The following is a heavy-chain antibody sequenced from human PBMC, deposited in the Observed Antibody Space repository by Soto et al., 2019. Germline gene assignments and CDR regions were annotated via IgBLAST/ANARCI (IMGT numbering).Heavy chain of an antibody. Sequence: ASVKVSCKASGYTFTSYAMHWVRQAPGQRLEWMGWINAGNGNTKYSQKLQGRVTMTTDTSASTAYMELRSLRSDDTAVYYCARDCLMYSSGWYCAFDIWGQGTMVTVSS. D-gene: IGHD6-19*01. CDR1: GYTFTSYA. J-gene: IGHJ3*02. CDR3: ARDCLMYSSGWYCAFDI. V-gene: IGHV1-3*01. CDR2: INAGNGNT.